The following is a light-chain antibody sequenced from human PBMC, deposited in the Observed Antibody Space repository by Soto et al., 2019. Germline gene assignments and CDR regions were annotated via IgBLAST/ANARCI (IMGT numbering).Light chain of an antibody. CDR2: EVT. Sequence: QSALTQPASVSGSPGQSITISCTGTSSDIGNYNYVSWYQQYPGKAPKLMIYEVTNRPSGVSNRFSGSKSGNTASLTISGLQADDEADYYCSSYTSGSTLEVFGGGTKVTVL. J-gene: IGLJ3*02. V-gene: IGLV2-14*01. CDR3: SSYTSGSTLEV. CDR1: SSDIGNYNY.